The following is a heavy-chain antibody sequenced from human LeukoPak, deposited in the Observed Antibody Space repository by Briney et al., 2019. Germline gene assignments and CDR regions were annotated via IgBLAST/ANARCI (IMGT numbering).Heavy chain of an antibody. CDR2: IYYSGST. CDR3: AMVRGAQTNYYYYMDV. J-gene: IGHJ6*03. V-gene: IGHV4-59*01. CDR1: GGSISSYY. D-gene: IGHD3-10*01. Sequence: PSETLSLTCTVSGGSISSYYWSWIRQPPGKGLEWIGYIYYSGSTNYNPSLKSRVTISVDTSKNQFSLKLSSVTAADTAVYYCAMVRGAQTNYYYYMDVWGKGTTVTISS.